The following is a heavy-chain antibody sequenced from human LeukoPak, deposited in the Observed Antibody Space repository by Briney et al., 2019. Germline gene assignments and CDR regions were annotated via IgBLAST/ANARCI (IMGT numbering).Heavy chain of an antibody. CDR1: GFNFIRHD. D-gene: IGHD2-2*03. J-gene: IGHJ3*02. CDR2: ISGDHAGRLGAT. CDR3: AMGGYFSFDM. Sequence: PGGSLRLSCAASGFNFIRHDMSWVRQTPGKGLEWVSGISGDHAGRLGATYYAASVHGRFNISRDTSQSAQYTHIRGLRAEDPAMYFCAMGGYFSFDMWGQGTKVTVSS. V-gene: IGHV3-23*01.